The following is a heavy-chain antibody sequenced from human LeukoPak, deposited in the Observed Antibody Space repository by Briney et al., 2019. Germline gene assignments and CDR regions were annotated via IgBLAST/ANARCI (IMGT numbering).Heavy chain of an antibody. CDR2: TYYKSKWYN. D-gene: IGHD1-26*01. CDR1: GDSVSRNSAA. Sequence: SQALSLTCAISGDSVSRNSAAWNWIRQSPSRGLEWLGRTYYKSKWYNDYTVSVKSRIIINPDTSKNQFSLHLNSVTPEDTAVYYCAREVDAGPNWFDPWGQGTLVTVSS. J-gene: IGHJ5*02. CDR3: AREVDAGPNWFDP. V-gene: IGHV6-1*01.